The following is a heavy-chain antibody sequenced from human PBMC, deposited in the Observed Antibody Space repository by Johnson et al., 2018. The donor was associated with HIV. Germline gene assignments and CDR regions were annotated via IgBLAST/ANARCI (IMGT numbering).Heavy chain of an antibody. V-gene: IGHV3-7*01. Sequence: LVESGGGLVQPGGSLRLSCAASGFTFSSFWMTWVRQAPGKGLEWVANIKQDESEKYYVDSVKGRFTISRDNAKNSLYLQMNSLRAEDTAVYYCAKDKRQTAIPQRAFDIWGQGTMVTVSS. CDR2: IKQDESEK. CDR1: GFTFSSFW. D-gene: IGHD6-25*01. J-gene: IGHJ3*02. CDR3: AKDKRQTAIPQRAFDI.